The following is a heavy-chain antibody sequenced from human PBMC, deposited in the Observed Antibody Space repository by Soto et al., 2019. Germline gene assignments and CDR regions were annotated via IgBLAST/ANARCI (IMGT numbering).Heavy chain of an antibody. CDR3: AKDLIDYSNSYFDY. D-gene: IGHD4-4*01. CDR2: ITSVGYT. CDR1: GFSFSNYA. Sequence: PGGSLRLSCATSGFSFSNYAMSWVRQAPGKGLEWVAAITSVGYTYYVDSLKGRFTISRDNSKNTLYLQMNSLRAEDTAVYYCAKDLIDYSNSYFDYWGQRTLVTVSS. V-gene: IGHV3-23*01. J-gene: IGHJ4*02.